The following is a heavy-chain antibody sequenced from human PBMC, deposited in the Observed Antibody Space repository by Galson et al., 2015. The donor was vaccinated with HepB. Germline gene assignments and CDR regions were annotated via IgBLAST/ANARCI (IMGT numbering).Heavy chain of an antibody. Sequence: SLRLSCAASGFTFSSYWMSWVRQAPGKGLEWVANIKQDGSDKYYVDSVKGRFTISRDNAKNSLYLQMNSLRAEDTAVYYCARGSRAVAGTGGGYWGQGTLVTVSS. J-gene: IGHJ4*02. D-gene: IGHD6-19*01. V-gene: IGHV3-7*03. CDR1: GFTFSSYW. CDR3: ARGSRAVAGTGGGY. CDR2: IKQDGSDK.